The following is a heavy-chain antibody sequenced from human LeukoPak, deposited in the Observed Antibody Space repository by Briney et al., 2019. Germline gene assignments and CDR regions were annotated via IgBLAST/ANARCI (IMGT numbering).Heavy chain of an antibody. V-gene: IGHV4-34*01. CDR1: GGSFSGYY. CDR3: ARDRGGSSGFYYFDY. D-gene: IGHD6-19*01. J-gene: IGHJ4*02. CDR2: INHSGST. Sequence: SETLSLTCAVYGGSFSGYYWSWIRQPPGKGLEWIGEINHSGSTNYTPSLKSRVTISVDTSKNQFSLKLSSVTAADTAVYYCARDRGGSSGFYYFDYWGQGTLVSVSS.